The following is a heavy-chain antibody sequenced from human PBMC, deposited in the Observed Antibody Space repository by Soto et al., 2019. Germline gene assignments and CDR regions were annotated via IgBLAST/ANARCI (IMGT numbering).Heavy chain of an antibody. D-gene: IGHD3-22*01. V-gene: IGHV1-46*01. J-gene: IGHJ4*02. CDR3: ARYYYDSSGYKPDLYYFDY. Sequence: ASVKVSCKASRYTFASYYMHWVRQAPEQGLEWMGIINPSGGSTSYAQKFQGRVTMTRDTSTSTVYMELSSLRSEDTAVYYCARYYYDSSGYKPDLYYFDYWGQGTLVTVSS. CDR2: INPSGGST. CDR1: RYTFASYY.